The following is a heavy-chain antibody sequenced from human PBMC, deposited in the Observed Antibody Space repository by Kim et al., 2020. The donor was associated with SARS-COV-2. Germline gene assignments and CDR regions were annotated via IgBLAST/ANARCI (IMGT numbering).Heavy chain of an antibody. CDR3: ASGGTMDIVAKYYFDY. D-gene: IGHD5-12*01. CDR2: INPSGGST. V-gene: IGHV1-46*01. J-gene: IGHJ4*02. Sequence: ASVKVSCKASGYTFTSYYMHWVRQAPGQGLEWMGIINPSGGSTSYAQKFQGRVTMTRDTSTSTVYMELSSLRSEDTAVYYCASGGTMDIVAKYYFDYWGQGTLVTVSS. CDR1: GYTFTSYY.